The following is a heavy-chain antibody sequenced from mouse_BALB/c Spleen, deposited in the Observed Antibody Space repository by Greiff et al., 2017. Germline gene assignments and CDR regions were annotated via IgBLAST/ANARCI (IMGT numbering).Heavy chain of an antibody. CDR1: GFNIKDYY. Sequence: EVKLVESGAELVRSGASVKLSCTASGFNIKDYYMHWVKQRPEQGLEWIGWIDPENGDTEYAPKFQGKATMTADTSSNTAYLQLSSLTSEDTAVYYCNPIYEGRDYWGQGTTLTVSS. D-gene: IGHD2-3*01. J-gene: IGHJ2*01. CDR3: NPIYEGRDY. CDR2: IDPENGDT. V-gene: IGHV14-4*02.